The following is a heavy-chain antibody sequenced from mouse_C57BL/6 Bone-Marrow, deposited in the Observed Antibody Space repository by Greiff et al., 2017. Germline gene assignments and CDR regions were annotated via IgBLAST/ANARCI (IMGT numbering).Heavy chain of an antibody. CDR3: AMTPFYQCWFAY. V-gene: IGHV1-54*01. Sequence: QVQLQQSGAELVRPGTSVKVSCKASGYAFTNYLIEWVKQRPGQGLEWIGVINPGSGGTNYNEKFKGKATLTADKSSSTAYKQLSSLTSEDSAVXVCAMTPFYQCWFAYWGQGTLVTVSA. CDR2: INPGSGGT. CDR1: GYAFTNYL. J-gene: IGHJ3*01. D-gene: IGHD2-1*01.